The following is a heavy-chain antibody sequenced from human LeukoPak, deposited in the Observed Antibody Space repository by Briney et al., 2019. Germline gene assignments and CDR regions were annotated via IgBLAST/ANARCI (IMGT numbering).Heavy chain of an antibody. CDR3: AKDSITLIVVGIDY. CDR2: ISDTSTI. V-gene: IGHV3-48*03. Sequence: GGSLRLSCAASGFTFSSYEMNWVRQAPGKGLEWVSYISDTSTIYYADSVKGRFTISRDNPKNTLYLQMNSLRAEDTAVYYCAKDSITLIVVGIDYWGQGTLVTVSS. D-gene: IGHD3-22*01. J-gene: IGHJ4*02. CDR1: GFTFSSYE.